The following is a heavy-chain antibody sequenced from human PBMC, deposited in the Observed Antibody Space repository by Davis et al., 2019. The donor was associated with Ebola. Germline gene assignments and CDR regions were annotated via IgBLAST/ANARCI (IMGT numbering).Heavy chain of an antibody. V-gene: IGHV3-53*05. Sequence: PSETLSLTCAASGFTVSSNHMSWVRQAPGKGLEWVSVIYDQSTAYADSVRGRFIISRDKSNNTLYLEMNSLRVDDTAVYYCATTQWLREFDNWGQGTLVTVSS. CDR2: IYDQST. CDR1: GFTVSSNH. J-gene: IGHJ4*02. CDR3: ATTQWLREFDN. D-gene: IGHD6-19*01.